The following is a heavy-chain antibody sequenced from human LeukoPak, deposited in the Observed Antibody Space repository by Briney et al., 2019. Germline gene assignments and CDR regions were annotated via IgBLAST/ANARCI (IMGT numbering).Heavy chain of an antibody. CDR1: GFTVSSNY. V-gene: IGHV3-30-3*01. CDR2: ISYDGSNK. J-gene: IGHJ4*02. Sequence: GGSLRLSCAASGFTVSSNYMSWVRQAPGKGLEWVAVISYDGSNKYYADSVKGRFTISRDNSKNTLYLQMNSLRAEDTAVYYCARAPDSSGYYQDYWGQGTLVTVSS. D-gene: IGHD3-22*01. CDR3: ARAPDSSGYYQDY.